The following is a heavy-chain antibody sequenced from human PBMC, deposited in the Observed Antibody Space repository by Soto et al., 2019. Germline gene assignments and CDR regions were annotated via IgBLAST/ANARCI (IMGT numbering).Heavy chain of an antibody. V-gene: IGHV3-30*02. CDR2: IWLDGGSE. CDR3: AKESDTFDV. CDR1: GFSFSNYF. J-gene: IGHJ3*01. Sequence: QVQLVESGGGVVQPGDSLKLSCAASGFSFSNYFMHWVRQAPGKGLEWLACIWLDGGSEFHADSLKGRLTLSRDTSSNTLYMEMSSLRAEDTAVYYCAKESDTFDVWGQGTMVTVSS.